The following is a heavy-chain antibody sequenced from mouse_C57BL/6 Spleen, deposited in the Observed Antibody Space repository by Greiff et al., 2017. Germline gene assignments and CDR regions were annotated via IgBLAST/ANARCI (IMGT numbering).Heavy chain of an antibody. CDR2: INPSGGYT. CDR1: GYTFTSYY. Sequence: VQRLESGAELAKPGASVTLSCKASGYTFTSYYFHWLKRRPGRGLVWFGYINPSGGYTKYNPKFKDKATVTADKSSTPAYMQLRSLAYEDAAGYYCAGDTTVVEPDYWGQGTSVTVSS. CDR3: AGDTTVVEPDY. D-gene: IGHD1-1*01. J-gene: IGHJ4*01. V-gene: IGHV1-7*01.